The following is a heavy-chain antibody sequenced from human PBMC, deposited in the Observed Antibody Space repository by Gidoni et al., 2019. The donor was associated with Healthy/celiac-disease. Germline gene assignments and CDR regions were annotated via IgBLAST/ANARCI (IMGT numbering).Heavy chain of an antibody. D-gene: IGHD3-22*01. CDR2: ISGSGGSK. J-gene: IGHJ4*02. Sequence: EVQLLESGGGLVQPGWSLRLSCAASGFTFSSYAMSWVRQAPGKGLEWVSDISGSGGSKYYADTVKGRFTISRDNSKNTLYLQMNSLRAEDTAVYYCAKDGDYYDSSGLFDYWGQGTLVTVSS. CDR3: AKDGDYYDSSGLFDY. CDR1: GFTFSSYA. V-gene: IGHV3-23*01.